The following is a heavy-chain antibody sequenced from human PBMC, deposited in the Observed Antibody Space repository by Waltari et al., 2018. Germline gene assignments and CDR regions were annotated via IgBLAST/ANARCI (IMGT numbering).Heavy chain of an antibody. CDR2: INSDGSST. J-gene: IGHJ4*02. Sequence: EVQLVESGGGLVQPGGSLSLLCAASGLTFSSYCMHWVRQAPGKGLVWVSRINSDGSSTSYADSVKGRFTISRDNAKNTLYLQMNSLRAEDTAVYYCASIVATILDYWGQGTLVTVSS. CDR1: GLTFSSYC. CDR3: ASIVATILDY. D-gene: IGHD5-12*01. V-gene: IGHV3-74*01.